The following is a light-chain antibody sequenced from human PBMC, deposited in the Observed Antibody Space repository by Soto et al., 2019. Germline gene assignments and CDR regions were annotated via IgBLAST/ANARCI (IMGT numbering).Light chain of an antibody. CDR1: SSDVGYSSY. CDR2: DVS. J-gene: IGLJ2*01. V-gene: IGLV2-14*01. Sequence: QSVLTQPASVSGSPGQSITISCTGTSSDVGYSSYVSWYQQHPGKAPKLMIYDVSNRPSGVSNRFSGSKSGNTASLTISGLQAEDEADYYCSSYTSSNTLVFGGGTKLTVL. CDR3: SSYTSSNTLV.